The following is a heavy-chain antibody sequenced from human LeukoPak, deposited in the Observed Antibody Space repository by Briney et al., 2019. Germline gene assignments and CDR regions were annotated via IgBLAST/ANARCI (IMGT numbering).Heavy chain of an antibody. CDR1: GGTFSSYA. CDR3: ARDYTAMVTSRIEPPRD. V-gene: IGHV1-69*05. J-gene: IGHJ4*02. D-gene: IGHD5-18*01. Sequence: SVKVSCKASGGTFSSYAISWVRQAPGQGLEWMGGIIPIFGTANYAQKFQGRVTITTDESTSTAYMELSSLRSEDTAVYYCARDYTAMVTSRIEPPRDWGQGTLVTVSS. CDR2: IIPIFGTA.